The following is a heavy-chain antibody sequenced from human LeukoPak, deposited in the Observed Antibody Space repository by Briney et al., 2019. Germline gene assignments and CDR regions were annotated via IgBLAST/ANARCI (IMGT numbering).Heavy chain of an antibody. D-gene: IGHD2-2*02. CDR2: INPSGGST. J-gene: IGHJ4*02. CDR3: ARGYCSSTSCYTVDY. Sequence: GASVKVSCKASGYTFTSYYMHWVRQAPGQGLAWMGIINPSGGSTSYAQKFQGRVTMTRDTSTSTVYMELSSLRSEDTAVYYCARGYCSSTSCYTVDYWGQGTLVTVSS. V-gene: IGHV1-46*01. CDR1: GYTFTSYY.